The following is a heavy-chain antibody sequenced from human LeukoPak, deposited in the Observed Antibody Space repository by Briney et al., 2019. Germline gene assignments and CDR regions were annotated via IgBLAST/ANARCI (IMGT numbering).Heavy chain of an antibody. D-gene: IGHD1-7*01. J-gene: IGHJ6*02. CDR2: INHSGST. V-gene: IGHV4-34*01. CDR1: GGSFSGYY. CDR3: ARGRYNWNYVPYYYYGMDV. Sequence: SQTLSLTCAVSGGSFSGYYWSWIRQPPGKGLEWIGEINHSGSTNYNPSLKSRVTISVDTSKNQFSLKLSSVTAADTAVYYCARGRYNWNYVPYYYYGMDVWGQGTTVTVSS.